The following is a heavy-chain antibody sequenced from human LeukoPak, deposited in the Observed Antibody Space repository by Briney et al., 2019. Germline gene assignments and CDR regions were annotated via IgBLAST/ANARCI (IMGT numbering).Heavy chain of an antibody. Sequence: GESLKISCKGSGYSFTSYWIGWVRQMPGKGLEWMGIIYPGGSDTRYSPSFQGQVTISADKSISTAYLQWSSLKASDTAMYYCARHALIAAAGIMDNWFDPWGQGTLVTVSS. CDR1: GYSFTSYW. V-gene: IGHV5-51*01. CDR3: ARHALIAAAGIMDNWFDP. D-gene: IGHD6-13*01. CDR2: IYPGGSDT. J-gene: IGHJ5*02.